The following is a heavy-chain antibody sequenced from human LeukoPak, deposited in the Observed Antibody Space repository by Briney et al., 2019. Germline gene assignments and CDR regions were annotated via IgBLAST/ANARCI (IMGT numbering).Heavy chain of an antibody. CDR1: GVSISSGGYY. CDR2: IYYSGST. J-gene: IGHJ4*02. V-gene: IGHV4-31*03. D-gene: IGHD1-26*01. Sequence: SETLSLTCTVSGVSISSGGYYWSWIRQHPGKGLEWIGYIYYSGSTYYNPSLKSRVTISVDTSKNQFSLKLSSVTAADTAVYYCARSIVGATVDYWGQGTLVTVSS. CDR3: ARSIVGATVDY.